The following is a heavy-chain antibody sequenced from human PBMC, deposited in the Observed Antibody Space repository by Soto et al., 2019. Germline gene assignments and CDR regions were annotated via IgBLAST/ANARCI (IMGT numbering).Heavy chain of an antibody. CDR3: ARGPVLRFLEWLSTDYYNMDV. CDR2: INHSGST. D-gene: IGHD3-3*01. J-gene: IGHJ6*02. CDR1: GGSFSGYY. Sequence: SETLSLTCAVYGGSFSGYYWSWIRQPPGKGLEWIGEINHSGSTNYNPSLKSRVTISVDTSKNQFSLKLSSVTAADTAVYYCARGPVLRFLEWLSTDYYNMDVWGQGTTVTVSS. V-gene: IGHV4-34*01.